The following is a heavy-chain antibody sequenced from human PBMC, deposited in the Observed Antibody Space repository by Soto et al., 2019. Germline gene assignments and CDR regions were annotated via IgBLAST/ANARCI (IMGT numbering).Heavy chain of an antibody. J-gene: IGHJ6*02. CDR3: AREGQLSYYYGMDV. V-gene: IGHV4-59*01. Sequence: SETLSLTCTFSGCSISGYYWSWIRQPPGKGLEWIGYIYYSGSTKYNPSLKSRVTISVDTSKNQFSLKLSSVTAADTAVYYCAREGQLSYYYGMDVWGQGTTVTVSS. D-gene: IGHD6-19*01. CDR1: GCSISGYY. CDR2: IYYSGST.